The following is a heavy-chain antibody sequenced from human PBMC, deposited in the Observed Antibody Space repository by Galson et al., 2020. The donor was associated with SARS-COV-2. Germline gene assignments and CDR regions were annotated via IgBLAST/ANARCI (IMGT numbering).Heavy chain of an antibody. CDR2: IYYNGTT. V-gene: IGHV4-39*01. CDR3: ARTYYDFWSGRGDDAFNI. CDR1: GGSFRSSSCY. J-gene: IGHJ3*02. D-gene: IGHD3-3*01. Sequence: SETLSLTCTVSGGSFRSSSCYWGWIRQPPGKGLEWIGSIYYNGTTYYNPSLRSRVTISVDTSKNQFSLKLSSVTAADTAVYYCARTYYDFWSGRGDDAFNIWGQGTMVTVSS.